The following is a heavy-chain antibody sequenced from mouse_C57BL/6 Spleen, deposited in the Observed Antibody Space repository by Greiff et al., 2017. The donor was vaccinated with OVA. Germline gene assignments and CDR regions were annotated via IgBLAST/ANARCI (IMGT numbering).Heavy chain of an antibody. CDR1: GYAFSSSW. Sequence: VQLQQSGPELVKPGASVKISCKASGYAFSSSWMNWVKQRPGKGLEWIGRIYPGDGDTNYNGKFKGKATLTADKSSSTAYMQLSSLTSEDSAVYFCATYGTSYAMDYWGQGTSVTVSS. CDR3: ATYGTSYAMDY. J-gene: IGHJ4*01. D-gene: IGHD2-1*01. V-gene: IGHV1-82*01. CDR2: IYPGDGDT.